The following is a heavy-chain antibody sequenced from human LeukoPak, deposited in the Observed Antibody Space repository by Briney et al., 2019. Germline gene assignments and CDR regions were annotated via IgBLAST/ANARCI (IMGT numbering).Heavy chain of an antibody. CDR3: ARDGGYDFWSGYYQDY. CDR2: ISYDANIGSNK. J-gene: IGHJ4*02. Sequence: GGSLRLSCATSGFTFSRYAMHWVRQAPGKGLEWVALISYDANIGSNKYYADSVKGRFTISRDNPKNTLYLQMNSLRAEDTAVYYCARDGGYDFWSGYYQDYWGQGTLVTVSS. D-gene: IGHD3-3*01. CDR1: GFTFSRYA. V-gene: IGHV3-30-3*01.